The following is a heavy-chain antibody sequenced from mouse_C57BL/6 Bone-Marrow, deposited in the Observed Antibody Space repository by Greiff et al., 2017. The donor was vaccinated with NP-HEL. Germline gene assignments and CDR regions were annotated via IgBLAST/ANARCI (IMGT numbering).Heavy chain of an antibody. J-gene: IGHJ4*01. CDR1: GFNFSSYA. Sequence: DVQLVESGGGLVKPGGSLKLSCAASGFNFSSYAMSWVRQTPEKRLEWVATISDGGSYTYYPDNVKGRFTISRDNAKNNLYLQMSHLKSEDTAMYYCARRASIYYGNYYAMDYWGQGTSVTVSS. CDR3: ARRASIYYGNYYAMDY. D-gene: IGHD2-1*01. CDR2: ISDGGSYT. V-gene: IGHV5-4*01.